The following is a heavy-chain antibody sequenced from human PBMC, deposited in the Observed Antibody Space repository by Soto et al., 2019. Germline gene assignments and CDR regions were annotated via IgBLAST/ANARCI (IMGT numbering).Heavy chain of an antibody. CDR1: GYAFSNFY. Sequence: ASVKVSCNASGYAFSNFYMQWVRQAPGQGLEWMGIINPSGGYTSYAQNFQGRVTMTRDTSVTTFYIELNSLRFEDTAVYYCARDQGGSGLFAYWGQGTQVTVSS. V-gene: IGHV1-46*01. CDR3: ARDQGGSGLFAY. CDR2: INPSGGYT. J-gene: IGHJ4*02.